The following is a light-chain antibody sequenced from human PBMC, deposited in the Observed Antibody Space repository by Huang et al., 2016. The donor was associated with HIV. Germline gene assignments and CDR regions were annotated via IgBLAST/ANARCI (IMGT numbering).Light chain of an antibody. V-gene: IGKV3-15*01. CDR2: GTS. Sequence: DIVMTQSPATLSVSPGERATLSCRASQSVKTNLAWYQQKPGQAPRLLIYGTSTRATGIPVRFSGSGSATECSLTISSLQSDDFAVYYCQQYDKWPPGTFGQGTKLEIK. J-gene: IGKJ2*02. CDR3: QQYDKWPPGT. CDR1: QSVKTN.